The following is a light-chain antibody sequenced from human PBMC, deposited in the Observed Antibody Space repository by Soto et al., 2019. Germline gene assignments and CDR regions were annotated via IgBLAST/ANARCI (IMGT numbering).Light chain of an antibody. CDR2: STN. V-gene: IGLV8-61*01. CDR3: VLYMDSGIWV. Sequence: QTVVTQEPSLSVSPRGTVTLTCGLRSGSVSTANYPTWYQQTPGQAPRTLIYSTNSRSSGVPGRFSGSILGNKAALTITGAQADDESDYYCVLYMDSGIWVFGGGTKLTVL. CDR1: SGSVSTANY. J-gene: IGLJ3*02.